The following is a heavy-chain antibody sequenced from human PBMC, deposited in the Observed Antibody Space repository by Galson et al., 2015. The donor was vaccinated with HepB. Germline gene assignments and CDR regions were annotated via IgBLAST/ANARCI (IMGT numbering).Heavy chain of an antibody. CDR1: GYTFTSYG. CDR3: AREQRRITFCSGYSNWYFDL. J-gene: IGHJ2*01. D-gene: IGHD3-3*01. CDR2: ISAYNGNT. V-gene: IGHV1-18*01. Sequence: SVKVSCKASGYTFTSYGISWVRQAPGQGLEWMGWISAYNGNTNYAQKLQGRVTMTTDTSTSTAYMELRSLRSDDTAVYYCAREQRRITFCSGYSNWYFDLWGRGTLVTVSS.